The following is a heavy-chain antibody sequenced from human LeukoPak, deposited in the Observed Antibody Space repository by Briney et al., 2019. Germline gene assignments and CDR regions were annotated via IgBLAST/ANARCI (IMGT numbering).Heavy chain of an antibody. J-gene: IGHJ4*02. CDR3: AVARGGFVYLTTEFDY. CDR2: INTNTGNP. Sequence: ASVKVSCKVVAYDFTGYYIHWVRQAPGQGLEWMGWINTNTGNPTYAQGFTGRFVFSLDTSVSTAYLQISSLKAEDTAVYYCAVARGGFVYLTTEFDYWGQGTLVTVSS. D-gene: IGHD4/OR15-4a*01. V-gene: IGHV7-4-1*02. CDR1: AYDFTGYY.